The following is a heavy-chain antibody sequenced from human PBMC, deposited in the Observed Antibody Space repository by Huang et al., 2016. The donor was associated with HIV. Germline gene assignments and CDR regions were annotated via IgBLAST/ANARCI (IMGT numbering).Heavy chain of an antibody. J-gene: IGHJ4*02. CDR2: IYYSGSS. CDR1: GDSIRSGGYY. Sequence: QVQLQESGPGLVKPSQTLSLPCTVSGDSIRSGGYYWPWIRQSPAKGLEWIVYIYYSGSSDYNPSLKSRVSISIDAFKNRVSLKLKSVTVADTAVYYCARAPATHSVFFYWGQGTLVTVSA. CDR3: ARAPATHSVFFY. D-gene: IGHD3-3*01. V-gene: IGHV4-30-4*08.